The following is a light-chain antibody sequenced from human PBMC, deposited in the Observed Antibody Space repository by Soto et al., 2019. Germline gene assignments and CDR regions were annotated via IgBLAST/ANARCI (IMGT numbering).Light chain of an antibody. V-gene: IGKV3-20*01. J-gene: IGKJ1*01. CDR1: RSVASN. CDR2: GAS. CDR3: QQYGSSGT. Sequence: EVVSTQSPATLSVSPGESATLSCRASRSVASNLAWYQHKPGQAPRLLLYGASTRASGIPDRFSGSGSGTDFTLTISRLEPEEFAVYYCQQYGSSGTVGQGTKGDIK.